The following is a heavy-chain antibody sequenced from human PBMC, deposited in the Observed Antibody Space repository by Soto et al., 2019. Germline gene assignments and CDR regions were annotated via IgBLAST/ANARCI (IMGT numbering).Heavy chain of an antibody. D-gene: IGHD1-26*01. CDR3: ARGRGSYFFDY. J-gene: IGHJ4*02. CDR1: GGSISSGDYY. V-gene: IGHV4-30-4*01. Sequence: PSETLSLTCTVSGGSISSGDYYWSWIRQPPGKGLEWIGYIYYSGSTYYNPSLKSRVTISVDTSKSQFSLKLSSVTAADTAVYYCARGRGSYFFDYWGQGTLVTVSS. CDR2: IYYSGST.